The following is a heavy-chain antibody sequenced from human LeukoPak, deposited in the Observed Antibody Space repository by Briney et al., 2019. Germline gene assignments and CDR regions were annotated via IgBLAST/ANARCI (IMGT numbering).Heavy chain of an antibody. V-gene: IGHV4-59*01. D-gene: IGHD6-13*01. CDR2: IYYSGST. CDR3: ARAASSWSLDY. J-gene: IGHJ4*02. CDR1: GGSISSYY. Sequence: SETLSLTCTVSGGSISSYYWSWIRQTPGKGLEWIGDIYYSGSTNYNPSLKSRVTISVDTSKNQFSLKLSSVTAADTAVYYCARAASSWSLDYWGQGTLVTVSS.